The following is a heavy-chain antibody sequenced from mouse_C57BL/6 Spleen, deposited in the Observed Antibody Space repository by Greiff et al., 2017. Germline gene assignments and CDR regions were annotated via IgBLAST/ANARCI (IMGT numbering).Heavy chain of an antibody. CDR1: GYTFTDYY. D-gene: IGHD2-10*02. CDR3: ARESKYPYYAMDY. Sequence: VKLMESGPELVKPGASVKISCKASGYTFTDYYINWVKQRPGQGLEWIGWIFPGSGSTYYNEKFKGKATLTVDKSSSTAYMLLSSLTSEDSAVYCCARESKYPYYAMDYWGQGTSVTVSS. V-gene: IGHV1-75*01. J-gene: IGHJ4*01. CDR2: IFPGSGST.